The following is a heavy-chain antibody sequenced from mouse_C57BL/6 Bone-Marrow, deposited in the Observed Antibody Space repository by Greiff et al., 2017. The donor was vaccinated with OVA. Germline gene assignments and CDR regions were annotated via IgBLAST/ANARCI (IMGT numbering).Heavy chain of an antibody. CDR3: ARHYGSSFFAY. CDR2: IHPNSGST. J-gene: IGHJ3*01. Sequence: VQLQQPGAELVKPGALVKLSCKASGYTFTSYWMHWVTQRPGQGLEWIGMIHPNSGSTNYNEKFKSKATLTVDKSSSTAYMQLSSLTSEDSAVYYCARHYGSSFFAYWGQGTLVTVSA. V-gene: IGHV1-64*01. D-gene: IGHD1-1*01. CDR1: GYTFTSYW.